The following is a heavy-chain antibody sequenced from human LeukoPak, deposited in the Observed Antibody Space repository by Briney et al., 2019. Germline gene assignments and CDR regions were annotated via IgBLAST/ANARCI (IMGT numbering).Heavy chain of an antibody. CDR2: INRNSGST. V-gene: IGHV3-9*03. J-gene: IGHJ4*02. CDR3: AKGRGSTMIDHFDY. CDR1: GFTFDDYA. D-gene: IGHD3-22*01. Sequence: GGSLRLSCAASGFTFDDYAMHWVRQAPGKGLEWVSGINRNSGSTGYADSVKGRFTIPRDNAKNSLYLQMNSLRAEDMALYYCAKGRGSTMIDHFDYWGQGTLVTVSS.